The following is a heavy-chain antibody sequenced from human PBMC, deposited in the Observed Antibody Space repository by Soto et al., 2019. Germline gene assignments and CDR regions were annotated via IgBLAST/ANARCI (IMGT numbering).Heavy chain of an antibody. V-gene: IGHV3-23*01. CDR2: ISGSGGST. CDR3: PKDSKTVGFGELFLTGFDP. J-gene: IGHJ5*02. D-gene: IGHD3-10*01. Sequence: GGSLRLSCAASGFTFSSYAMSWVRQAPGKGLEWVSAISGSGGSTYYADSVKGRFTISRDNSKNTLYLQMNSLRAEDTAVYYCPKDSKTVGFGELFLTGFDPGAREPWSPSPQ. CDR1: GFTFSSYA.